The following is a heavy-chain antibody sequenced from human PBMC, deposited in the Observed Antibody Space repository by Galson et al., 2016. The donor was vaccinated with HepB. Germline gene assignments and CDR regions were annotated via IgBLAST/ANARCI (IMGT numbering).Heavy chain of an antibody. CDR3: ARDWWGALDY. J-gene: IGHJ4*02. CDR1: SGSITSGNYY. D-gene: IGHD2-15*01. Sequence: TLSLTCSVSSGSITSGNYYWSWIRQPAGKGLEWIGRLHTSGSTKYNPSLKSRVTISVDTSKNQFFLTLRSVTAADTAVYYWARDWWGALDYWGQGTLVTVSS. CDR2: LHTSGST. V-gene: IGHV4-61*02.